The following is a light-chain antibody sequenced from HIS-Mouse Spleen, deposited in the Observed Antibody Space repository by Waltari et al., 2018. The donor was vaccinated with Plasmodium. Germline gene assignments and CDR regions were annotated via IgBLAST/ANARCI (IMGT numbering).Light chain of an antibody. CDR3: QAWDSSTVV. V-gene: IGLV3-1*01. Sequence: SYELTQPPSVSVSPGQTARITCSGDKLGEKYACWYQQKPGPSPVLVIYQDSKRPSGIPERFSGSNSGNTATLTISGTQAMDEADYYCQAWDSSTVVFGGGTKLTVL. CDR2: QDS. J-gene: IGLJ2*01. CDR1: KLGEKY.